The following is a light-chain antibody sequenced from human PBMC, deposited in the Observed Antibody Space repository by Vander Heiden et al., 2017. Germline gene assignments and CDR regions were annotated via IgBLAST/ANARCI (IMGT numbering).Light chain of an antibody. CDR1: QTIRSR. CDR3: QQYNSYSGT. Sequence: DIQIPQSPSTLSASVGYRFILTCRSRQTIRSRLAWYQQKPGKAPKLLIYKASSLESGIPSRFSGSGSGTEFTLTISSLQPDDFATYYCQQYNSYSGTFGQGTKVEIK. J-gene: IGKJ1*01. CDR2: KAS. V-gene: IGKV1-5*03.